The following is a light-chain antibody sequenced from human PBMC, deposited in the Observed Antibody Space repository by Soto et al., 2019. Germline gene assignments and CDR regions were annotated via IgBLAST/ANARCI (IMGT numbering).Light chain of an antibody. Sequence: EIVLTQSPGTLSLSPGERATHSCRASQSVGSPYLAWYQQKPGQAPRLLIYGASSRATGIPDRFSGSGSGTDFTLTISRLEPEDFAVYYCQQYGSSPRTFGQGTKVDIK. J-gene: IGKJ2*01. V-gene: IGKV3-20*01. CDR3: QQYGSSPRT. CDR2: GAS. CDR1: QSVGSPY.